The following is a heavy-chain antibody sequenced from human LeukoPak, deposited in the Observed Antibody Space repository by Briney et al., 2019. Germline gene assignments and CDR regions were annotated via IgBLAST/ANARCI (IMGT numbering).Heavy chain of an antibody. CDR2: ISSTSSYI. CDR1: GLAFSDYS. V-gene: IGHV3-21*01. J-gene: IGHJ4*02. Sequence: GGSLRLSCAASGLAFSDYSMNWVRQAPGKGLEWVSSISSTSSYIYYADSVKGRFTISRDNAKNSLYQQMNSLRDEDTAVYYCARDKGFTYWGQGTLVTVSS. CDR3: ARDKGFTY.